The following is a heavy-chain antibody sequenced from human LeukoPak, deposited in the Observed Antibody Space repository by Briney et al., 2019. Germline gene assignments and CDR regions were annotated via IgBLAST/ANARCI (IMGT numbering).Heavy chain of an antibody. Sequence: GGSLRLSCAASGFTFNIYGMNWVRQAPGKGLEWVSGITGNGGGIYYADSVKGRFTISRDNSKNTLYLQMNSLRAEDTAVYYCARATLGGYYRWGYYFDYWGQGTLVTVSS. CDR1: GFTFNIYG. D-gene: IGHD3-22*01. V-gene: IGHV3-23*01. CDR2: ITGNGGGI. J-gene: IGHJ4*02. CDR3: ARATLGGYYRWGYYFDY.